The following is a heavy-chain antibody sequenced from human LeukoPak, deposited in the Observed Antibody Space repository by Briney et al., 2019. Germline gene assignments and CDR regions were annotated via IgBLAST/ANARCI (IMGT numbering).Heavy chain of an antibody. CDR3: ARDPYSSGWFDY. CDR2: IYTSGST. V-gene: IGHV4-61*02. Sequence: SETLSLTCTVSGGSISSSSYYWSWIRQPAGKGLEWIGRIYTSGSTNYNPSLKSRVTMSVDTSKNQFSLKLSSVTAADTAVYYCARDPYSSGWFDYWGQGTLVTVSS. D-gene: IGHD6-19*01. CDR1: GGSISSSSYY. J-gene: IGHJ4*02.